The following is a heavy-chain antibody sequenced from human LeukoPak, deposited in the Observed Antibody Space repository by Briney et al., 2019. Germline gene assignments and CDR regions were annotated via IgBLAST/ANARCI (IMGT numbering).Heavy chain of an antibody. J-gene: IGHJ4*02. Sequence: GGSLRLSCAASGFTFSSYAMHWVRQAPGKGLEWVAVISYDGSNKYYADSVKGRFTISRDNSKNTLYLQMNSLRAEDTDVYYCARVRYSYGYSGLGFDYWGQGTLVTVSS. CDR2: ISYDGSNK. CDR3: ARVRYSYGYSGLGFDY. CDR1: GFTFSSYA. D-gene: IGHD5-18*01. V-gene: IGHV3-30*04.